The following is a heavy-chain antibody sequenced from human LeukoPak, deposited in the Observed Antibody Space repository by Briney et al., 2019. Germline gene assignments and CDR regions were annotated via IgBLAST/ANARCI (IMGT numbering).Heavy chain of an antibody. CDR2: IIPIFGTA. CDR1: GGTFSSYA. D-gene: IGHD3-10*01. CDR3: ARFFVYGSGSYYNAPLDY. Sequence: SVKVSCKASGGTFSSYAISWVRQAPGQGLEWMGGIIPIFGTANYAQKFQGRVTITADESTSTAYMELSSLRSEDTAVYYCARFFVYGSGSYYNAPLDYWGQGTLVTVSS. J-gene: IGHJ4*02. V-gene: IGHV1-69*13.